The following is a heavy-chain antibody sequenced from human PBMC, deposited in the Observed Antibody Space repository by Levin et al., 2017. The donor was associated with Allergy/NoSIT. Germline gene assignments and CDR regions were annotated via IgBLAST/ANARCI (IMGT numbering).Heavy chain of an antibody. J-gene: IGHJ5*01. CDR3: ARIRNAGGKGWFDS. Sequence: SETLSLTCTVSSGFISSGHYYWSWIRQHPGKGLEWIGHIYYSGATYYNPSLRSRVSISVETYTNQFSLKLTPVTAADTAVYYCARIRNAGGKGWFDSWGQGTLVTVSS. V-gene: IGHV4-31*03. CDR2: IYYSGAT. D-gene: IGHD4-23*01. CDR1: SGFISSGHYY.